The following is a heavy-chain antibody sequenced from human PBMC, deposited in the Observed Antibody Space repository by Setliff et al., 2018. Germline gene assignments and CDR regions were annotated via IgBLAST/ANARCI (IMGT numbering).Heavy chain of an antibody. V-gene: IGHV1-46*01. Sequence: ASVKVSCKASGYSLTRYYMHWVRQAPGQGLEWMGIINPGGGSASYAEKFQGRVTMTRDTSTSTFYMEVNILRSDDTASYYCAGVDVLTASPFWGLGTRVTVSS. CDR2: INPGGGSA. D-gene: IGHD3-9*01. CDR1: GYSLTRYY. CDR3: AGVDVLTASPF. J-gene: IGHJ4*02.